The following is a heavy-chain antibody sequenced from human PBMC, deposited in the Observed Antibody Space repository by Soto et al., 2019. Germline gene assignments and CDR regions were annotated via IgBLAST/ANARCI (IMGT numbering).Heavy chain of an antibody. CDR1: GFTFGYYA. Sequence: GGSLRLSCTASGFTFGYYAMIWVRQAPGKGLEWVGFIRSKAYGGTTEYAASVKGRFTISRDDSKSIAYLQMNSLKTEDTAVYYCTRGSIPFDYWGQGTLVTVSS. CDR3: TRGSIPFDY. J-gene: IGHJ4*02. V-gene: IGHV3-49*04. CDR2: IRSKAYGGTT. D-gene: IGHD2-2*01.